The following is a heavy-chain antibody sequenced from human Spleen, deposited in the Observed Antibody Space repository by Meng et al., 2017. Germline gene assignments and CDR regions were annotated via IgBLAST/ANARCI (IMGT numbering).Heavy chain of an antibody. D-gene: IGHD4/OR15-4a*01. V-gene: IGHV4-61*01. CDR2: IFYTRST. Sequence: SETLSLTYTVSGGSVSSGSYYWSWIRQPPGRGLEWIAHIFYTRSTDYNPSLKSRVIISLDTSKNQFSLKLNSVTAADTAVYYCATMVRERGVFDYWGQGALVTVSS. J-gene: IGHJ4*02. CDR1: GGSVSSGSYY. CDR3: ATMVRERGVFDY.